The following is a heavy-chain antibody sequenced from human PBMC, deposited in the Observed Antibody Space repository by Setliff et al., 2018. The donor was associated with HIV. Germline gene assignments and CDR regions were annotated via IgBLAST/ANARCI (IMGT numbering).Heavy chain of an antibody. J-gene: IGHJ6*02. CDR3: ARFGFGELPYYYGMDV. D-gene: IGHD3-10*01. Sequence: GESLKISCQGSAYSFTTYWLGWVRQMPGKGLEWMGIIYPGDSDTRYSPSFQGQVTISADKSISTAYLQWSSLKASDTAMYYCARFGFGELPYYYGMDVWGQGTRSPSP. CDR2: IYPGDSDT. CDR1: AYSFTTYW. V-gene: IGHV5-51*01.